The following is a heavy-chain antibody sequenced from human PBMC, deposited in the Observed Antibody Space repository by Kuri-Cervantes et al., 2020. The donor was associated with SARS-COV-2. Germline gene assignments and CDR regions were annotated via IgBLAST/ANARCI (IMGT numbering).Heavy chain of an antibody. CDR3: ARVVGYSSSWYYFDY. D-gene: IGHD6-13*01. CDR1: GFTFSSYA. V-gene: IGHV3-30*14. J-gene: IGHJ4*02. CDR2: ISYGGSNK. Sequence: GESLKISCAASGFTFSSYAMHWVRQAPGKGLEWVAVISYGGSNKYYADSVKGRFNISRDNSKNTLYLQMNSLRAEDTAVYYCARVVGYSSSWYYFDYWGQGTLVTVSS.